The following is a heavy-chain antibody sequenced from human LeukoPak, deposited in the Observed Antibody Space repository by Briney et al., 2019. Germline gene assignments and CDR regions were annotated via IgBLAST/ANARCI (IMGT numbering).Heavy chain of an antibody. V-gene: IGHV3-30-3*01. Sequence: GGSLRLSCAASGFTFSSYAMHWVRQAPGKGLEWVAVISYDGSNKYYADSVKGRFTISRDNSKNTLYLQMNSLRAEDTAVYYCARIAAAVYWGQGTLVTVSS. J-gene: IGHJ4*02. CDR3: ARIAAAVY. CDR2: ISYDGSNK. CDR1: GFTFSSYA. D-gene: IGHD6-13*01.